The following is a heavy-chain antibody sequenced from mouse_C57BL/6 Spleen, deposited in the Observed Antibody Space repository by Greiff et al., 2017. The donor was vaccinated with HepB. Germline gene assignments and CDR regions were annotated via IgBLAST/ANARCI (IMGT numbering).Heavy chain of an antibody. CDR2: IWSGGST. CDR3: ARKDYDYGGDYAMDY. D-gene: IGHD2-4*01. J-gene: IGHJ4*01. CDR1: GFSFTSYG. Sequence: QVQLKESGPGLVQPSQRLSITCTVSGFSFTSYGVHWVRQSPGKGLEWLGVIWSGGSTDYNAAFISRLSISKDNSKSQVFFKMNSLQADDTAIYYCARKDYDYGGDYAMDYWGQGTSVTVSS. V-gene: IGHV2-2*01.